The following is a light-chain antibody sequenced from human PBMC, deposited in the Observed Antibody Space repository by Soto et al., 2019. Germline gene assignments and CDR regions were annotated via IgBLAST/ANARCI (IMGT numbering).Light chain of an antibody. J-gene: IGKJ2*01. CDR1: QSVSSN. CDR2: GAS. V-gene: IGKV3-15*01. CDR3: EQYYKWPPT. Sequence: EIVMTQSPPTLSVSPGERATLSCRASQSVSSNLAWYQQKPGQAPRLLIYGASTRATGIPGRFSGSGSRTELTLHISSLQSEDFAVYYCEQYYKWPPTFGQGTKLEIK.